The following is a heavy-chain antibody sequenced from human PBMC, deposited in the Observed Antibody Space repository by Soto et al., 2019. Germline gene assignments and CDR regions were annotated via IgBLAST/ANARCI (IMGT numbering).Heavy chain of an antibody. D-gene: IGHD3-22*01. CDR1: GYTFTSYG. Sequence: ASVKVSCKASGYTFTSYGISWLRQAPGQGLEWMGWISAYNGNTNYAQKLQGRVTMTTDTSTSTAYMELRSLRSDDTAVYYCARVMNYYDSSGYPDYWGQGTLVTVSS. J-gene: IGHJ4*02. V-gene: IGHV1-18*01. CDR3: ARVMNYYDSSGYPDY. CDR2: ISAYNGNT.